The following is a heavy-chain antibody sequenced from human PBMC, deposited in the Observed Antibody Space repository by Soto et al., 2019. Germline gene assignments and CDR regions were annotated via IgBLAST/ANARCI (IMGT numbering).Heavy chain of an antibody. J-gene: IGHJ4*02. CDR1: GFTFSGYW. D-gene: IGHD2-2*03. CDR2: INPDGSST. Sequence: EVQLVESGGGLAQPGGSLRLSCAASGFTFSGYWIHWVRQAPGKGLVSVSRINPDGSSTSYADSVKGRFTISRDNAKNKRYLQLNSLRGEDTAVYFCVRGSNAWIGLDFWGQGTLVTVSS. CDR3: VRGSNAWIGLDF. V-gene: IGHV3-74*01.